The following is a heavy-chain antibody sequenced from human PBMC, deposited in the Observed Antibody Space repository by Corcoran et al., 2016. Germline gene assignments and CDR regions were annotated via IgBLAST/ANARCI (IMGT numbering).Heavy chain of an antibody. V-gene: IGHV4-31*03. D-gene: IGHD2-2*01. CDR3: ARGDYCSSTSCPTYYYYGMDV. CDR1: GGSISSGGYY. Sequence: QVQLQESGPGLVKPPQTLSLTCTVSGGSISSGGYYWSWIRQHPGKGLEWIGYIYYSGSTYYNPSLKSRVTISVDTSKNQFSLKLSSVTAADTAVYYCARGDYCSSTSCPTYYYYGMDVWGQGTTVTVSS. J-gene: IGHJ6*02. CDR2: IYYSGST.